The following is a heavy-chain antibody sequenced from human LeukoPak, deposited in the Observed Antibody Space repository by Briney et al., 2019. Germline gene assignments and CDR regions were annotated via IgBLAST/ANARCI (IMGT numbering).Heavy chain of an antibody. CDR1: GGSISSSSYY. V-gene: IGHV4-39*01. D-gene: IGHD3-22*01. J-gene: IGHJ4*02. CDR2: IYYSGST. CDR3: ARRDSSGSHDY. Sequence: SETLSLTCTVSGGSISSSSYYWGWIRQPPGKGLEWIGNIYYSGSTYYNPSLKSRVTISVDTSKNQFSLKLSSETAADTAVYYCARRDSSGSHDYWGQGTLVTVSS.